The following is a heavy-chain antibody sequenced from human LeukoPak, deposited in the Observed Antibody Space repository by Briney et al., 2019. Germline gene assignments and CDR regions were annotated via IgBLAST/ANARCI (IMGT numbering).Heavy chain of an antibody. J-gene: IGHJ6*02. CDR2: IYYSGST. CDR3: ARGGYDFWSGYYSHYYYGMDV. CDR1: GGSISGSSYY. V-gene: IGHV4-39*07. Sequence: PSETLSLTCTVSGGSISGSSYYWGWIRQPPGKGLEWIGSIYYSGSTNYNPSLKSRVTISVDTSKNQFSLKLSSVTAADTAVYYCARGGYDFWSGYYSHYYYGMDVWGQGTTVTVSS. D-gene: IGHD3-3*01.